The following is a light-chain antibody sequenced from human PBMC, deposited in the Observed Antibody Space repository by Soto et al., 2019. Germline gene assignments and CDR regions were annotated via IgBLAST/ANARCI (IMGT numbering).Light chain of an antibody. J-gene: IGLJ3*02. CDR2: STN. V-gene: IGLV8-61*01. CDR1: SDSVSTTYY. CDR3: VLYMGSGIWV. Sequence: QTVVTQEPSFSVSPGGTVTLTCGLTSDSVSTTYYPTWYQQTPGQAPRTLIYSTNIRSSGVPDRFSGSILGNKAALTITGAQADDESDYYCVLYMGSGIWVFGGGTKVTVL.